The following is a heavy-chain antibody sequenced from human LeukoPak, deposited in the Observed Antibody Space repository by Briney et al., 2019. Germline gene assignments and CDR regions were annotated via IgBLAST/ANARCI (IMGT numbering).Heavy chain of an antibody. J-gene: IGHJ4*02. V-gene: IGHV4-39*07. CDR2: ISYSGST. CDR3: ARVDRYDIYFDY. CDR1: GGSINSSDYY. D-gene: IGHD3-9*01. Sequence: SETLSLTCTVSGGSINSSDYYWGWIRQPPGRGLEWIGYISYSGSTYYNPSLKSRVTISVDTSKNQFSLKLSSVTAADTAVYYCARVDRYDIYFDYWGQGTLVTVSS.